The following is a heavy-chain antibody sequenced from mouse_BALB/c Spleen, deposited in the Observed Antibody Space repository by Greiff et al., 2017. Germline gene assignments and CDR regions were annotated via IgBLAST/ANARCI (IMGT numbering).Heavy chain of an antibody. Sequence: QVQLQQSGAELAKPGASVKMSCKASGYTFTSYWMHWVKQRPGQGLEWIGYINPSTGYTEYNQKFKDKATLTADKSSSTAYMQLSSLTSEDSAVYYCARFYYGNYGFFAYWGQGTLVTVSA. J-gene: IGHJ3*01. CDR3: ARFYYGNYGFFAY. CDR2: INPSTGYT. V-gene: IGHV1-7*01. CDR1: GYTFTSYW. D-gene: IGHD2-1*01.